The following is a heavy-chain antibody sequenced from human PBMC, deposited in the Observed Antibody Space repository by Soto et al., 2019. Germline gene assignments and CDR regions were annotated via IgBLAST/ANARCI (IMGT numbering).Heavy chain of an antibody. CDR2: ISASGANI. V-gene: IGHV3-23*01. CDR3: AKKDDWVGKGFGP. J-gene: IGHJ5*02. D-gene: IGHD3-9*01. CDR1: GLNFSNFP. Sequence: EVQMLQSGGDLVQPGGSLRLSCGVSGLNFSNFPMSWVRQTPGRGLEWVSSISASGANIKDADSVKGRLTVSRDNSKSIRYWQINSLRVEDTDVYICAKKDDWVGKGFGPWGQGTLVSVSS.